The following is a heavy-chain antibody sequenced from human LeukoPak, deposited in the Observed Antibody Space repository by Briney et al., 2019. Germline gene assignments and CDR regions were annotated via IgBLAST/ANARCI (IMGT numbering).Heavy chain of an antibody. V-gene: IGHV3-43*02. CDR2: ISGECGST. D-gene: IGHD1-26*01. Sequence: SGGSLTLSCAASGFPFDDYAMHWVRQAPGKGLEWVSLISGECGSTYYADSLKGRFTISRDNSKNSLYLQMNSLRTEDTALYYCAKDLAGGSFSSFDYWGQGTLVTVSS. CDR1: GFPFDDYA. CDR3: AKDLAGGSFSSFDY. J-gene: IGHJ4*02.